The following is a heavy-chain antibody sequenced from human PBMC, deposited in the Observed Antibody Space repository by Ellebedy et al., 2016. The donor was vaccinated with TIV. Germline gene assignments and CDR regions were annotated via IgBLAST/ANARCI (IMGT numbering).Heavy chain of an antibody. CDR2: FDPANRKT. CDR1: GYRLTELT. Sequence: AASVKVSCKVSGYRLTELTRHWVRQAPGKGLEWLGGFDPANRKTTHAPTFQGRLTMTDDTSTDTAYLELSSLTSDHTAIYYCATSRALFSSGYYAYFDFWGQGTLVSVSS. J-gene: IGHJ4*02. CDR3: ATSRALFSSGYYAYFDF. V-gene: IGHV1-24*01. D-gene: IGHD3-22*01.